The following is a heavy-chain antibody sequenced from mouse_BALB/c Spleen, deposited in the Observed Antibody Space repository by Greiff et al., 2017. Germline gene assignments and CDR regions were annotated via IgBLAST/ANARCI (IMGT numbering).Heavy chain of an antibody. D-gene: IGHD1-2*01. CDR1: GFTFTDYY. Sequence: EVQGVESGGGLVQPGGSLRLSCATSGFTFTDYYMSWVRQPPGKALEWLGFIRNKANGYTTEYSASVKGRFTISRDNSQSILYLQMNTLRAEDSATYYCARGHYDGAYAMDYWGQGTSVTVSS. CDR3: ARGHYDGAYAMDY. CDR2: IRNKANGYTT. J-gene: IGHJ4*01. V-gene: IGHV7-3*02.